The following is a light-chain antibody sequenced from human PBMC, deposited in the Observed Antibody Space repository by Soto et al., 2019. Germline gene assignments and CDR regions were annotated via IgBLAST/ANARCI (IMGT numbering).Light chain of an antibody. Sequence: QSALTQPASVSGSPGQSITISCTGTSSDVGGYNYVSWYQQHPGKAPKLMIYDVSDRPSGVSNRFSGSKSGNTASLTISRLQADDEAAYYCSSSTSIGIDYVCGTGTKVTVL. J-gene: IGLJ1*01. CDR1: SSDVGGYNY. CDR3: SSSTSIGIDYV. V-gene: IGLV2-14*03. CDR2: DVS.